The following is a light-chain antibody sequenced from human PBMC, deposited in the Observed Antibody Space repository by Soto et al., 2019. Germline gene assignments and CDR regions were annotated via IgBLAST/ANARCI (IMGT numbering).Light chain of an antibody. V-gene: IGKV1-39*01. Sequence: DIQMTQWPDSVTKSXGRGVTIPXXASQNIRTYLNWYQQKPGRAPKLLIHSASALPSGVPSRFSGSGSGTEFTLTMSGLQPEDFATYYCQQGHSTPYTFGQGTKVDIK. CDR2: SAS. CDR1: QNIRTY. J-gene: IGKJ2*01. CDR3: QQGHSTPYT.